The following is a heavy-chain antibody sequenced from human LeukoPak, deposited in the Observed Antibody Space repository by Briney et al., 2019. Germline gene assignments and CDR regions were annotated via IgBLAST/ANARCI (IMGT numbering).Heavy chain of an antibody. D-gene: IGHD3-10*01. J-gene: IGHJ4*02. V-gene: IGHV4-38-2*02. CDR1: GYSISNNFY. CDR3: ARGFLGDYFGSGSYYVFDY. CDR2: INHSWST. Sequence: SETLSLTCTVSGYSISNNFYWAWIRQSPGKGLEWIVSINHSWSTYYNPSLKSRVTISVDTSKNQFSLKLTSVTAADTAVYYCARGFLGDYFGSGSYYVFDYWGQGTLVTVSS.